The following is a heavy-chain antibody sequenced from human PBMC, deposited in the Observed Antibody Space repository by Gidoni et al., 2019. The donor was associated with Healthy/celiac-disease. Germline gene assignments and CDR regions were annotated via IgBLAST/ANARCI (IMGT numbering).Heavy chain of an antibody. D-gene: IGHD3-10*01. CDR3: ARARKITMVRGAFMDV. CDR1: GGSFSGYY. Sequence: QVQLQQWGAGLLKPSETLSLTCAVYGGSFSGYYWSWIRQPPGKGLEWIGEINHSGSTNYNPSLKSRVTISVDTSKNQFSLKLSSVTAADTAVYYCARARKITMVRGAFMDVWDQGTTVTVSS. V-gene: IGHV4-34*01. J-gene: IGHJ6*02. CDR2: INHSGST.